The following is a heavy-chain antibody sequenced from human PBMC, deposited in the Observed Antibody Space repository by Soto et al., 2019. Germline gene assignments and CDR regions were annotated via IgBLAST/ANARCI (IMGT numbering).Heavy chain of an antibody. D-gene: IGHD1-1*01. CDR3: AIVTAETAYHYFDF. J-gene: IGHJ4*02. CDR2: IDPSDSYI. V-gene: IGHV5-10-1*01. CDR1: GYKFTNYW. Sequence: PGESLKISCKGSGYKFTNYWLSWVLQRPGKGLEWMGRIDPSDSYINYSPSFRGHVTISIDESISTAHLQWSSLEASDTATYYCAIVTAETAYHYFDFWGQGTLVTVSS.